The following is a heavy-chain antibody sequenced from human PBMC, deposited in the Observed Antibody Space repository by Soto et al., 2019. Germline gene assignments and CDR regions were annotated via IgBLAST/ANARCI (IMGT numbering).Heavy chain of an antibody. Sequence: QVQLQESGPGLVKPSGTLSLTCAVSGGSISSSNWWSWVRQPPGKGLEWIGEIYHSGSTNYNPSLKSRVTISVDKSKNQFSLKLSSVTAADTAVYYCARVAGMVRGVIITSRNYYYGMDVWGQGTTVTVSS. D-gene: IGHD3-10*01. J-gene: IGHJ6*02. CDR1: GGSISSSNW. CDR3: ARVAGMVRGVIITSRNYYYGMDV. CDR2: IYHSGST. V-gene: IGHV4-4*02.